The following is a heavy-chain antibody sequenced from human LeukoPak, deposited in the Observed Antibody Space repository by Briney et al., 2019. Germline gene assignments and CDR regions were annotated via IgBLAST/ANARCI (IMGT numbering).Heavy chain of an antibody. V-gene: IGHV1-69*01. CDR1: GGTFISYA. D-gene: IGHD5-18*01. CDR2: IIPIFGTA. CDR3: AREVGTAMALPNRPYFDY. Sequence: SVKVSCKASGGTFISYAISWVRQAPGQGLEWMGGIIPIFGTANYAQKFQGRVTITADESTSTAYMELSSLRSEDTAVYYCAREVGTAMALPNRPYFDYWGQGTLVTVSS. J-gene: IGHJ4*02.